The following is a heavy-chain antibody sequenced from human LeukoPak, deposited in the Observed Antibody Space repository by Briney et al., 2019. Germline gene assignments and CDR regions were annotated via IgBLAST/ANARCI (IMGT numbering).Heavy chain of an antibody. CDR2: ISAYNGNT. J-gene: IGHJ4*02. CDR1: GYTFTSYG. D-gene: IGHD3-9*01. V-gene: IGHV1-18*01. Sequence: ASVKVSCKASGYTFTSYGISWVRQAPGQGLEWMGWISAYNGNTNYAQKLQGRVTMTTDTSTSTAYMELRSLRSDDTAVYYCARINYDILTGYRTFDYWGQGTLVTVSS. CDR3: ARINYDILTGYRTFDY.